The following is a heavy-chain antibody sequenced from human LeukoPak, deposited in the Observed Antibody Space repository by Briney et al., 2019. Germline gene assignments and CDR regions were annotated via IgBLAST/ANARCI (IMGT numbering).Heavy chain of an antibody. CDR2: ISGSGGST. Sequence: GGSLRLSCAASGFTFSSYAMSWVRQAPGKGLEWVSAISGSGGSTYYADSVKGRFTISRDNSKNTLYLQMNSLRVEDTAVYYCAKSPPYSYGWGYFQHWGQGTLVTVSS. V-gene: IGHV3-23*01. CDR3: AKSPPYSYGWGYFQH. D-gene: IGHD5-18*01. CDR1: GFTFSSYA. J-gene: IGHJ1*01.